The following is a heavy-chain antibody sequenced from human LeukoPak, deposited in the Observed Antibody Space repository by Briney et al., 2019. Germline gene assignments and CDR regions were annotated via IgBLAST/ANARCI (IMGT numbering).Heavy chain of an antibody. Sequence: GGSLRLSCAPPGFTSSGYSMNWVPQAPRKGLGWVSFISSSSSYIYYADSVKGRFTISRDNAKNSLYLQMNSLRAEDTAVYYCARVCISCVGSPDYWGQGTLVTVSS. D-gene: IGHD2-21*01. J-gene: IGHJ4*02. CDR3: ARVCISCVGSPDY. CDR1: GFTSSGYS. CDR2: ISSSSSYI. V-gene: IGHV3-21*01.